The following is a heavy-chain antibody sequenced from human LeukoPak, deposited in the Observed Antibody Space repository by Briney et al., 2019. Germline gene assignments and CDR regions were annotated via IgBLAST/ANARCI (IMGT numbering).Heavy chain of an antibody. V-gene: IGHV1-8*02. CDR1: GYTFTGYY. D-gene: IGHD3-10*01. CDR2: INPNSGNT. J-gene: IGHJ5*02. Sequence: ASVKVSCKASGYTFTGYYMHWVRQAPGQGLEWMGWINPNSGNTGYVQKFQGRVTMTRNTSISTAYMELSSLRSEDTAVYYCARGPARTFGSGSNWFDPWGQGTPVTVSS. CDR3: ARGPARTFGSGSNWFDP.